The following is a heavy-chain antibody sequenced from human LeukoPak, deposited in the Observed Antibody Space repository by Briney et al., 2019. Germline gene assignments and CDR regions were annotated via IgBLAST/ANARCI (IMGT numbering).Heavy chain of an antibody. CDR3: ATLYYDSSGYYFDY. V-gene: IGHV1-24*01. D-gene: IGHD3-22*01. J-gene: IGHJ4*02. CDR1: GYTLTELS. CDR2: FDPEDGET. Sequence: ASVKVSCKVSGYTLTELSMHWVQQAPGKGLEWMGGFDPEDGETIYAQKFQGRVTMTEDTSTDTAYMELSSLRSEDTAVYYCATLYYDSSGYYFDYWGQGTLVTVSS.